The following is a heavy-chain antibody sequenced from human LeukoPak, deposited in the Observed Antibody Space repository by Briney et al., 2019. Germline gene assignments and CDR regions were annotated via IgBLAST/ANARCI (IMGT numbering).Heavy chain of an antibody. CDR2: TYYRSKWYN. CDR1: GDSFSSNSAA. D-gene: IGHD5-12*01. CDR3: ARGDIAVDY. Sequence: SQTLSLTCAISGDSFSSNSAAWNWLRQSPSRGLEWLGRTYYRSKWYNNYAVSVKSRVTINPDTSKNQFSLQLNSVTPEDTAVYYCARGDIAVDYWGQGTLVTVSS. V-gene: IGHV6-1*01. J-gene: IGHJ4*02.